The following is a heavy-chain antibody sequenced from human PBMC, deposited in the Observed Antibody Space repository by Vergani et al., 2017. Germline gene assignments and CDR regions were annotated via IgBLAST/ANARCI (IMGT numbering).Heavy chain of an antibody. CDR1: GGSFSGYY. CDR3: ARVPCSGGSGYPYYDYGMDV. D-gene: IGHD2-15*01. V-gene: IGHV4-34*01. CDR2: INHSGST. J-gene: IGHJ6*02. Sequence: QVQLQQWGAGLLKPSETLSLTCAVYGGSFSGYYWSWIRQPPGKGLEWIGEINHSGSTNYNPSLKSRVTISVDTSKNQFSLKLRSVTAADTAVYYCARVPCSGGSGYPYYDYGMDVWGQGTTVTVSS.